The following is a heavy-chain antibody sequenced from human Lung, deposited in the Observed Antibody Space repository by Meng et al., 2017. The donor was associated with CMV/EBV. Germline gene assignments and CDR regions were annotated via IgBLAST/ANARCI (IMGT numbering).Heavy chain of an antibody. Sequence: SXTXSLXCTVSGDSISSSNYYWAWIRQPPGKGLEWIVSIHHSGTTDYNSSLKSRVIMSLDTSKNQFSLELNSVTAADTAVYYCTRDPHCSSASCLKFDPWGQGTLVTVSS. J-gene: IGHJ5*02. V-gene: IGHV4-39*07. CDR2: IHHSGTT. CDR1: GDSISSSNYY. CDR3: TRDPHCSSASCLKFDP. D-gene: IGHD2-2*01.